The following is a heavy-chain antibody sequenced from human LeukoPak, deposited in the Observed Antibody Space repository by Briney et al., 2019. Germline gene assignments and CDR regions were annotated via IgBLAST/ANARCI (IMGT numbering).Heavy chain of an antibody. CDR2: IYYSGST. Sequence: ASETLSLTCTVSGGSISSSSYYWGWIRQPPGTGLEWIGSIYYSGSTYYNPSLKSRVTISVDTSKNQFSLKLSSVTAADTAVYYCASRGSLGYCSSTSCLDYWGQGTLVTVSS. J-gene: IGHJ4*02. V-gene: IGHV4-39*01. D-gene: IGHD2-2*01. CDR3: ASRGSLGYCSSTSCLDY. CDR1: GGSISSSSYY.